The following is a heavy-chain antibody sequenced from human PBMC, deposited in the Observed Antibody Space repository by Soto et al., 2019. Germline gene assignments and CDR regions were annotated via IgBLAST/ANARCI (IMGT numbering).Heavy chain of an antibody. CDR1: GYSFTSYW. CDR2: IYPGDSDT. D-gene: IGHD2-2*01. CDR3: ARHYCSSTSCYSRLYYFDY. V-gene: IGHV5-51*01. Sequence: GESLKISCRGFGYSFTSYWIGWVRKMPGKGLEWMGIIYPGDSDTRYSPSFQGQVTISADKSISTAYLQWSSLKASDTAMYYCARHYCSSTSCYSRLYYFDYWGQGTLVTVSS. J-gene: IGHJ4*02.